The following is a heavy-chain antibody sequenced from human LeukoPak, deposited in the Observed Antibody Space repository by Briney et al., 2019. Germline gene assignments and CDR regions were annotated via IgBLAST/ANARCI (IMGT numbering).Heavy chain of an antibody. V-gene: IGHV3-21*01. CDR2: ISSSSSYI. J-gene: IGHJ4*02. CDR3: ARAGMVRGVIKN. Sequence: PGGSLRLSCAASGFTFSSYSMNWVRQAPGKGLEWVSSISSSSSYIYYADSVKGRFTISRDNAKNSLYLQMNSLRAEDTAVYYCARAGMVRGVIKNWGQGTLVTVSS. D-gene: IGHD3-10*01. CDR1: GFTFSSYS.